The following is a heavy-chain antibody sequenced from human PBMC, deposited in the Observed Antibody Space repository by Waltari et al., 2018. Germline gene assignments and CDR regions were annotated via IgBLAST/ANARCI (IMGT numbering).Heavy chain of an antibody. D-gene: IGHD3-22*01. Sequence: EEQLVESGGGLAQPGESLRLSCAASGFTFSRYWMDWVSQAPGKGLGGVSCISSVWSTITYEYSVKGRFTIARDNAKNTLYVQMNRLRAEYTAVYYCARVATKTYSSLVPGRPYYYGMDVWGQGTTVTVSS. CDR1: GFTFSRYW. CDR3: ARVATKTYSSLVPGRPYYYGMDV. V-gene: IGHV3-74*01. CDR2: ISSVWSTI. J-gene: IGHJ6*02.